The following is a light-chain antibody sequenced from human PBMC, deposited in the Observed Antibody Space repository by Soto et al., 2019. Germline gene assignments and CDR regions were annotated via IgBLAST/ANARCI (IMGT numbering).Light chain of an antibody. CDR1: QSFRKG. J-gene: IGKJ1*01. CDR2: AAF. V-gene: IGKV1-5*01. CDR3: QQYNSYSQT. Sequence: DIQMTQSPSTLSASVGDRVTITCRAGQSFRKGLSWYQHKPGKSPKLLFHAAFSLQSGVPSTSSGSGSGTEFTLTISSLRPDDSATYYCQQYNSYSQTFGQGTKVDI.